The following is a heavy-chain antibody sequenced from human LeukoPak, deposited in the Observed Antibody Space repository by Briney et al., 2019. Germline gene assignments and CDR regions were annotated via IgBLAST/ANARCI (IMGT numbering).Heavy chain of an antibody. CDR1: GFTFSSYG. CDR3: AKGSGSYGQDLYY. D-gene: IGHD3-3*01. CDR2: ISGSGGST. V-gene: IGHV3-23*01. Sequence: GGTLRLSCAASGFTFSSYGMSWVRQDPGKGLEWVSAISGSGGSTYYADSVKGRFTISRDNSKNTLYLQMNSLRVEDTAVYYCAKGSGSYGQDLYYWGQGTLVTVSS. J-gene: IGHJ4*02.